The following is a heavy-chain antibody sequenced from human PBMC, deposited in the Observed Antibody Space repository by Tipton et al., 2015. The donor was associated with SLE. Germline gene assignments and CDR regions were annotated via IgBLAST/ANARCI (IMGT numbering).Heavy chain of an antibody. CDR2: ISGSGDNT. D-gene: IGHD3-22*01. CDR3: AKGSDYYDSSGYFDW. J-gene: IGHJ4*02. V-gene: IGHV3-23*01. Sequence: GSLRLSCAASGFTFSSYAMSWVRQAPGKGLEWVSTISGSGDNTYYADSVKGRFTISRDNSKNTLYLQMNSLRAEDTAVYYCAKGSDYYDSSGYFDWWGQGTLVTVSS. CDR1: GFTFSSYA.